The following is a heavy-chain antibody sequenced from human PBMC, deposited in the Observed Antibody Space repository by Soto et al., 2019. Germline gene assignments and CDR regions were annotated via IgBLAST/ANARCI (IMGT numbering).Heavy chain of an antibody. CDR3: ARGPTGWYGYDY. D-gene: IGHD6-19*01. J-gene: IGHJ4*02. Sequence: EVQLVESGGGLVQPGGSLRLSCAASGFTFSSSWMHWVRQAPGQGLVWVSRIYSDGSRTNYADSVQGRFTISRDNAKNTLYLQMNSLGAEDTALYYCARGPTGWYGYDYWGQGTLVTVSS. V-gene: IGHV3-74*01. CDR2: IYSDGSRT. CDR1: GFTFSSSW.